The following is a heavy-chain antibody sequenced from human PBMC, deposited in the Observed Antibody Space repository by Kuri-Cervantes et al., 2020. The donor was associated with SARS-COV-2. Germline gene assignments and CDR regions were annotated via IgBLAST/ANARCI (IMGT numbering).Heavy chain of an antibody. CDR3: ASLTTVTQGGYYYYYMDV. CDR1: GFTFNTYS. V-gene: IGHV3-48*04. D-gene: IGHD4-17*01. Sequence: GGSLRLSCAASGFTFNTYSMDWIRQAPGKGLDWVSYISSSGSIIYSADSVKGRFTISRDNANNSLHLQMNSLRAEDTAVYYCASLTTVTQGGYYYYYMDVWGKGTTVTVSS. CDR2: ISSSGSII. J-gene: IGHJ6*03.